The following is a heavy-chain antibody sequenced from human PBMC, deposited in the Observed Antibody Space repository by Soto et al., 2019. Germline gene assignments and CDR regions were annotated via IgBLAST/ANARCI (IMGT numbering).Heavy chain of an antibody. CDR2: VNPTGGST. CDR1: GYTFTSYY. V-gene: IGHV1-46*03. D-gene: IGHD6-25*01. J-gene: IGHJ4*02. Sequence: QVQLVQSGAEVKKPGASVRVSCKASGYTFTSYYIHWVRQAPGQGLEWMAIVNPTGGSTNYAQKFQGRITVTFDTSTSTVFMELNSLRYEDTAVYYCARHLVAGDSWGQGTLVTVSS. CDR3: ARHLVAGDS.